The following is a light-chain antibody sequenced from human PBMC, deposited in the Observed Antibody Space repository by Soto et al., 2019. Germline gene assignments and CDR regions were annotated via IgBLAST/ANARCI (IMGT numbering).Light chain of an antibody. CDR3: CSYTSSTTYV. CDR1: SSDVGGYNY. J-gene: IGLJ1*01. CDR2: AVS. V-gene: IGLV2-14*01. Sequence: QSALTQPASVSGSPGQSITISCTGTSSDVGGYNYVSWYQQHPGKAPKLMIYAVSTRPSRLSTRFSGSNSGNTASLTISGLQAEDEADYYCCSYTSSTTYVFGTGTKVTVL.